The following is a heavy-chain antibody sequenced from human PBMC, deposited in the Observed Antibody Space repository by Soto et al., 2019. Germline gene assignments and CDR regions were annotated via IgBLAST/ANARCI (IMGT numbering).Heavy chain of an antibody. V-gene: IGHV1-69*02. Sequence: QVQLVQSGAEVKKPGSSVKVSCKASGGTFSSYTISWVRQAPGQGLEWMGRIIPILGIANYAQKFQGRVTITADKSTSTAYMELSSLRSEDTAVYYCATEGETTVGARNYYYYGMDVWGQGTTVTVSS. CDR1: GGTFSSYT. CDR3: ATEGETTVGARNYYYYGMDV. CDR2: IIPILGIA. D-gene: IGHD4-17*01. J-gene: IGHJ6*02.